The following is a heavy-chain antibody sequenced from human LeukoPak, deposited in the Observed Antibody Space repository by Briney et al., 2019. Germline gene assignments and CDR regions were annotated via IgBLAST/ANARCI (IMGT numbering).Heavy chain of an antibody. CDR3: ARDSYCYGSGSYYGVCDY. D-gene: IGHD3-10*01. V-gene: IGHV3-20*04. CDR1: GCTFDDYG. J-gene: IGHJ4*02. Sequence: GGSLRLSCAASGCTFDDYGMSWVRQAPGKVLEWVSGINWNRGSTGYADSVKGRFTISRDNAKNSLYLQMNSLRAEDTALYYCARDSYCYGSGSYYGVCDYWGQGTLVTVSS. CDR2: INWNRGST.